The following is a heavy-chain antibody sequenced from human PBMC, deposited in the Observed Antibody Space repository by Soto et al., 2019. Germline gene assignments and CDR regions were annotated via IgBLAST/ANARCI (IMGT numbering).Heavy chain of an antibody. CDR1: GSTFSSYA. Sequence: GGSLRLSCAASGSTFSSYAMHWVRQAPGKGLEWVAVISYDGSNKYNADSVKGRFTISRDNSKNTLYLQMNSLRAEDTAVYYCASEQLAVLRGVLDYWGQGTLVTVSS. J-gene: IGHJ4*02. CDR2: ISYDGSNK. V-gene: IGHV3-30-3*01. D-gene: IGHD1-1*01. CDR3: ASEQLAVLRGVLDY.